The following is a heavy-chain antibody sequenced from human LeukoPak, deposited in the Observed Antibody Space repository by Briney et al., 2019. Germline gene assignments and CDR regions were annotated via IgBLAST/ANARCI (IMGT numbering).Heavy chain of an antibody. Sequence: ASVKVSCKASGYTFTSFGFSWVRQAPGQGLEWMGWISAYYGNTNYAQKLQDRVTMTTDTSTSTAYMELTSLRSDDTAVYYCARVYSTNYYGSGDRPFLFDYWGQGTVVTVSS. D-gene: IGHD3-10*01. CDR3: ARVYSTNYYGSGDRPFLFDY. CDR1: GYTFTSFG. J-gene: IGHJ4*02. V-gene: IGHV1-18*01. CDR2: ISAYYGNT.